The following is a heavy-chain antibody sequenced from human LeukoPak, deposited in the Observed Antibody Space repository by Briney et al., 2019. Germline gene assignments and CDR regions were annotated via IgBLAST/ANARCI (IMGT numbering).Heavy chain of an antibody. CDR2: INPNSGGT. J-gene: IGHJ4*02. CDR1: GYTFTGYY. Sequence: EASVKVSCKASGYTFTGYYMHWVRQAPGQGLEWMGWINPNSGGTNYAQKFQGRVTMTRDTSINTAYMELSRLRSDDTAVYYCARIGNLFWSGQTIWGQGTLVTVSS. D-gene: IGHD3-3*01. V-gene: IGHV1-2*02. CDR3: ARIGNLFWSGQTI.